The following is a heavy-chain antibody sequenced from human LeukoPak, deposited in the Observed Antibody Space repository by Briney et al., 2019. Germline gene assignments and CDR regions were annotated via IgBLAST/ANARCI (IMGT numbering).Heavy chain of an antibody. J-gene: IGHJ4*02. CDR2: INHSGST. CDR1: GGSFSGYY. Sequence: SETLSLTCAVYGGSFSGYYWSWIRQPPGKGLEWIGEINHSGSTNYNPSLKSRVTISVDTSKNQFSLKLSSVTAADTAVYYCAGHVLRFLEWILYPDYWGQGTLVTVSS. V-gene: IGHV4-34*01. D-gene: IGHD3-3*01. CDR3: AGHVLRFLEWILYPDY.